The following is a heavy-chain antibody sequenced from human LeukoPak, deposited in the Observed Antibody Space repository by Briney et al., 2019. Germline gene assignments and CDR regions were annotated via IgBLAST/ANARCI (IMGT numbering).Heavy chain of an antibody. CDR1: GGSFSGDC. J-gene: IGHJ4*02. V-gene: IGHV4-34*01. CDR3: FGDGYNSRDY. Sequence: PSETLSLTCAVYGGSFSGDCWGWVRQPPVKGLEWIGGINHSGSTNYNPSLRIRGTISVDTSKNQFSLKLSSVTAADTAVYYCFGDGYNSRDYWGQGTLVTVSS. D-gene: IGHD5-24*01. CDR2: INHSGST.